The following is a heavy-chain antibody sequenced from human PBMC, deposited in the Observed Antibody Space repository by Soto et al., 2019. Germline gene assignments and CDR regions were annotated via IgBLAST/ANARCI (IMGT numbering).Heavy chain of an antibody. V-gene: IGHV3-48*02. CDR3: ARDPVGYDYGVGVVS. CDR1: GFTFSDYS. CDR2: ISRSTTTI. J-gene: IGHJ4*02. D-gene: IGHD5-12*01. Sequence: EVQLVESGGGLVQPGGSLRLSCAASGFTFSDYSINWVRQAPGKGLEWVSYISRSTTTIYYADSVKGRFTISRDNAKNSLYLQMNSLRDEDTAVYYCARDPVGYDYGVGVVSWGQGTLVTASS.